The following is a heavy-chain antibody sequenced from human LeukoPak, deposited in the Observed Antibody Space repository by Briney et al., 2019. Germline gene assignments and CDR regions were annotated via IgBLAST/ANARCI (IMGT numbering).Heavy chain of an antibody. CDR2: INLKNGGT. CDR1: VYTFNDSY. J-gene: IGHJ4*02. Sequence: ASVKVSCKASVYTFNDSYMQWVRQPRGQGLEGMGWINLKNGGTGYAQTFQHRVSMTRDTSITTAYMEMSRLRSDDKAMYYCARSTRGRNWEILSFDSWGQGALVTVSA. V-gene: IGHV1-2*02. D-gene: IGHD7-27*01. CDR3: ARSTRGRNWEILSFDS.